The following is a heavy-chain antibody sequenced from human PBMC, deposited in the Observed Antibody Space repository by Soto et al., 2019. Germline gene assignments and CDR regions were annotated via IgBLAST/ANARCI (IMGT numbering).Heavy chain of an antibody. CDR2: IGSHAGGT. CDR3: AGLDYSSSRY. V-gene: IGHV3-23*01. Sequence: PWGSLRLSCAASGFTFSSYAMTWVRQSPGKGLEWVSSIGSHAGGTYYADSVKGRFAISRDNSKNMLYLQMNSLRVEDTAVYYCAGLDYSSSRYWGRGTLVTVSS. J-gene: IGHJ4*02. D-gene: IGHD6-13*01. CDR1: GFTFSSYA.